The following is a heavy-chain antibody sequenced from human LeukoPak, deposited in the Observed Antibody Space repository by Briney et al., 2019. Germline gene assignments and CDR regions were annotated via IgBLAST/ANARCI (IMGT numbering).Heavy chain of an antibody. J-gene: IGHJ6*02. CDR1: GVSISSSSYY. CDR3: ARHARATYYYYGMDV. CDR2: IYYSGST. V-gene: IGHV4-39*01. Sequence: SETLSLTCTVSGVSISSSSYYWGWIRQPPGKGLEWIGSIYYSGSTYYNPSLKSRVTISVDTSKNQFSLKLSSVTAADTAVYYCARHARATYYYYGMDVWGQGTTVTVSS.